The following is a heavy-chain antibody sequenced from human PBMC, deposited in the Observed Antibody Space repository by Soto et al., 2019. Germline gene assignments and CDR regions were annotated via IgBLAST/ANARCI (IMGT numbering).Heavy chain of an antibody. Sequence: VQLVESGGGVVQPGRSLRLSCAASGFTFSSYAMSWVRQAPGKGLEWVSAISGSGGSTYYADSVKGRFTISRDNSKNTLYLQMNSLRAEDTAVYYCAKGGGDFGVVRELDYWGQGTLVTVSS. CDR1: GFTFSSYA. CDR2: ISGSGGST. CDR3: AKGGGDFGVVRELDY. J-gene: IGHJ4*02. V-gene: IGHV3-23*04. D-gene: IGHD3-3*01.